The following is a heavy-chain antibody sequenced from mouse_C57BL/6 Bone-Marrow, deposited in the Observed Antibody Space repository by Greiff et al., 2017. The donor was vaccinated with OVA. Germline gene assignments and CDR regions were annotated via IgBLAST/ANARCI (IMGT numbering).Heavy chain of an antibody. V-gene: IGHV1-50*01. CDR1: GYTFTSYW. J-gene: IGHJ2*01. CDR3: ARSYLGY. CDR2: IDPSDSYT. Sequence: VQLQQPGAELVKPGASVKLSCKASGYTFTSYWMQWVKQRPGQGLEWIGEIDPSDSYTNYNQKFKGKATLTVDTSSSTAHMQLSSLTSEDSAVYYCARSYLGYWGQGTTLTVSS.